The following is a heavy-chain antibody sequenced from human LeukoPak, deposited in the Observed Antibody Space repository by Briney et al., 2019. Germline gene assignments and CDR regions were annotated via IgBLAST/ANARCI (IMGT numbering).Heavy chain of an antibody. Sequence: GGSLRLSCAASGFTFSRYTMNWVRQAPGKGLEWVSSISSSSSYIYYADSVKGRFTISRDNAQNSLYLQMNSLRAEDTAVYYCARGGKGDYYYYYMDVWGKGTTVTISS. V-gene: IGHV3-21*01. CDR1: GFTFSRYT. CDR2: ISSSSSYI. CDR3: ARGGKGDYYYYYMDV. J-gene: IGHJ6*03. D-gene: IGHD4-23*01.